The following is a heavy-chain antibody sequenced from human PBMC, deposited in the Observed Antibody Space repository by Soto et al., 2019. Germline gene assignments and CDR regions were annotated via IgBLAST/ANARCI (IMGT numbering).Heavy chain of an antibody. CDR3: ARVGSYYDSSGYYPPYNWFDP. CDR2: IKQDGSEK. V-gene: IGHV3-7*01. J-gene: IGHJ5*02. CDR1: GFTFSSYW. D-gene: IGHD3-22*01. Sequence: GGSLRLSCAASGFTFSSYWMSWVRQAPGKGLEWVANIKQDGSEKYYVDSVRGRFTISRDNAKNSLYLQMNSPRAEDTAVYYCARVGSYYDSSGYYPPYNWFDPWGQGTLVTVSS.